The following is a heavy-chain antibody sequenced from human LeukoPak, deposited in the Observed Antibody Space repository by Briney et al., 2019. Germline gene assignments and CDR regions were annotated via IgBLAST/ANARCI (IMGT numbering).Heavy chain of an antibody. V-gene: IGHV3-7*01. CDR1: GFPFSSYW. Sequence: GGSLRLSCAPSGFPFSSYWMTWIRQAPGKGLEWVANIKQDGSEKYYVDSVKGRFTISRDNAKNSLYLQMNSLRAEDTAVYYCARDTGGGYSCYDCWGQGTLVTVSS. D-gene: IGHD5-18*01. CDR2: IKQDGSEK. J-gene: IGHJ4*02. CDR3: ARDTGGGYSCYDC.